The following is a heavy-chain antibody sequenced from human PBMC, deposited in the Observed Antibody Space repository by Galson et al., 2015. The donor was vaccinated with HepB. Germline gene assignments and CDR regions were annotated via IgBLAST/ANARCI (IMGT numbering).Heavy chain of an antibody. D-gene: IGHD2-8*01. CDR2: TYYKSEWNY. CDR1: GDSVFNNRVA. V-gene: IGHV6-1*01. Sequence: CAISGDSVFNNRVAWNGIRQSPSRGLEWLGRTYYKSEWNYDYAVSVKGRISINPITSKNQLFLQLNSVTPDGTAIYYCVRDIEWAFDCWGQGTQVTVSS. CDR3: VRDIEWAFDC. J-gene: IGHJ4*02.